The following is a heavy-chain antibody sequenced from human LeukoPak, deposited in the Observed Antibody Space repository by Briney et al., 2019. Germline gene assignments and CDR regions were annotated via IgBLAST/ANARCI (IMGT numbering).Heavy chain of an antibody. CDR1: GFTFTNYA. CDR3: ARDVVRAVAGFIDY. D-gene: IGHD6-19*01. V-gene: IGHV3-23*01. J-gene: IGHJ4*02. Sequence: PGGSLRLSCAASGFTFTNYALSWVRQAPGKGLEWVSSISAAGGSTSYADSVKGRFTISRDNAKNSLYLQMNSLRAEDTAVYYCARDVVRAVAGFIDYWGQGTLVTVSS. CDR2: ISAAGGST.